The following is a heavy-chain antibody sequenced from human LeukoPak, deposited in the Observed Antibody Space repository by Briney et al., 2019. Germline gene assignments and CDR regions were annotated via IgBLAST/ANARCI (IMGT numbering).Heavy chain of an antibody. V-gene: IGHV3-20*04. CDR2: INWNGGST. D-gene: IGHD3-10*01. CDR1: GFTFDDYG. Sequence: GGSLRLSCAASGFTFDDYGMSWVRQAPGKGQEWVSGINWNGGSTGYADSVKGRFTISRDNAKNSLYLQMNSLRAEDTALYYCARDRGWYYGSGSYHWFDPWGQGTLVTVSS. CDR3: ARDRGWYYGSGSYHWFDP. J-gene: IGHJ5*02.